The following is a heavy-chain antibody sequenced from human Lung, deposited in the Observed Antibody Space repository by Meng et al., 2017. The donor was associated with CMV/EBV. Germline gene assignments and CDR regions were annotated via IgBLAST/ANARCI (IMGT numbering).Heavy chain of an antibody. D-gene: IGHD2/OR15-2a*01. CDR2: MNPNRGNT. Sequence: ASVKVSCKASGYTFSNYDIIWVRQASGQGLEWVGWMNPNRGNTAYAQKFRGRVTMTRDTSTSIAYMELSSLRSGDTAVYYCARGQVQCSTINCHDYRFSGMDVWGQGTTVTVSS. CDR3: ARGQVQCSTINCHDYRFSGMDV. J-gene: IGHJ6*02. CDR1: GYTFSNYD. V-gene: IGHV1-8*01.